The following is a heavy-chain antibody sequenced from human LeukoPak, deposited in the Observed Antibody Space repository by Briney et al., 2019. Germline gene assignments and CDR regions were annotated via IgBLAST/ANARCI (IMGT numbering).Heavy chain of an antibody. CDR1: GYTFTSRY. Sequence: ASVKVSCKASGYTFTSRYMHWVRQAPGQGLEWMGLINPSGDTGYAQKFRGRVTVTRDTSTSTVYMELSSLISEDTAVYYCAADTDYWGQGTLVTVSS. CDR2: INPSGDT. CDR3: AADTDY. J-gene: IGHJ4*02. V-gene: IGHV1-46*01.